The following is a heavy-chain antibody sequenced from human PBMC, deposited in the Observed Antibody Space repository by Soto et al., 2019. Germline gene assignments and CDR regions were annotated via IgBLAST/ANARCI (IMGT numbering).Heavy chain of an antibody. Sequence: GASVKVSCKASGGTFSSYAISWVRQAPGQGLEWMGGIIPIFGTANYAQKFQGRVTITADESTSTAYMELSSLRSEDTAVYYCAKSGSYYDAFDIWGQGTMVTVSS. V-gene: IGHV1-69*13. D-gene: IGHD1-26*01. CDR2: IIPIFGTA. CDR3: AKSGSYYDAFDI. CDR1: GGTFSSYA. J-gene: IGHJ3*02.